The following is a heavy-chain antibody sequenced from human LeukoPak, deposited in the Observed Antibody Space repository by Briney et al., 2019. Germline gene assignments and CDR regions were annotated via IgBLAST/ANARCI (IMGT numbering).Heavy chain of an antibody. CDR3: ASRSGGSTSCYTPVDAFDI. V-gene: IGHV3-7*01. CDR1: GFTLSGYW. Sequence: PGGSLRLSCAASGFTLSGYWMSWVRRAPGKGLEWVANIKQDGDEKYYVDSVRGRFTISRDNAKNSVYLQVASLRVEDTAVYYCASRSGGSTSCYTPVDAFDIWGQGTMVTVSS. CDR2: IKQDGDEK. D-gene: IGHD2-2*02. J-gene: IGHJ3*02.